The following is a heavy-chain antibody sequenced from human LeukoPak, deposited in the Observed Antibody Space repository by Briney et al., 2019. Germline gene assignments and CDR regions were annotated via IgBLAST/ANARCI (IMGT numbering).Heavy chain of an antibody. CDR1: GDSISSRSYY. D-gene: IGHD4-23*01. V-gene: IGHV4-39*07. J-gene: IGHJ6*03. CDR3: ARVLSTVVTSYYYYMDV. Sequence: SETLSLTCTVSGDSISSRSYYWGWIRQPPGKGLEWIGSIYYSGSTYYNPSLKSRVTISVNTSKNQFSLKLSSVTAADTAVYYCARVLSTVVTSYYYYMDVWGKGTTVTISS. CDR2: IYYSGST.